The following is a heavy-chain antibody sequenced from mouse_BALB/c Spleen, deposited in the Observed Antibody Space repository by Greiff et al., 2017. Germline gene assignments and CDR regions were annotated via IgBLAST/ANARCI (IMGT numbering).Heavy chain of an antibody. V-gene: IGHV5-6-2*01. CDR1: GFTFSSYY. D-gene: IGHD1-1*01. CDR3: ARYYGSSYVFDY. CDR2: INSNGGST. Sequence: EVKVEESGGGLVKLGGSLKLSCAASGFTFSSYYMSWVRQTPEKRLELVAAINSNGGSTYYPDTVKGRFTISRDNAKNTLYLQMSSLKSEDTALYYCARYYGSSYVFDYWGQGTTLTVSS. J-gene: IGHJ2*01.